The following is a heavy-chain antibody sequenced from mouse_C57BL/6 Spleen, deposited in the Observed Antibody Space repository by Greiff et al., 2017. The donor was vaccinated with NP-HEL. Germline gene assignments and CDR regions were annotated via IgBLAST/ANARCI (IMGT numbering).Heavy chain of an antibody. Sequence: EVQLQESGGGLVQPGGSLKLSCAASGFTFSDYGMAWVRQAPRKGPEWVAFLSNLAYSIYYADTVTGRFTISRENAKNTLYLEMSSLRSEDTAMYYCARRDSYAMDYWGQGTSVTVSS. CDR3: ARRDSYAMDY. V-gene: IGHV5-15*01. CDR2: LSNLAYSI. CDR1: GFTFSDYG. J-gene: IGHJ4*01.